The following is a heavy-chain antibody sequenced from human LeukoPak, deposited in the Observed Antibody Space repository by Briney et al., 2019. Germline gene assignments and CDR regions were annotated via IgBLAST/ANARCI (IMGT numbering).Heavy chain of an antibody. Sequence: GGSLRLSCAASGFTFSTYSMNWVRQAPGKGLEWVSSISSSSSYVYFADSVKGRFTISRDNAKNSLYLQMNSLRAEDTAVYYCARDRLSVSGDDYWGQGTLVTVSS. CDR1: GFTFSTYS. CDR3: ARDRLSVSGDDY. CDR2: ISSSSSYV. J-gene: IGHJ4*02. V-gene: IGHV3-21*01. D-gene: IGHD7-27*01.